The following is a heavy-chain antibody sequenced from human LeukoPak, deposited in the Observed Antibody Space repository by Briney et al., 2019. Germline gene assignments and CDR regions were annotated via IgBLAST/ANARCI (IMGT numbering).Heavy chain of an antibody. CDR1: GFAFRNYA. Sequence: GGSLRLSCVASGFAFRNYAMSWVRQAPGKGLEWVSAISGSGGSTYYADSVKGRFTISRDNSKNTLYLQMNSLRAEDTAVYYCAKVKKDIVATNYWGQGTLVTVSS. J-gene: IGHJ4*02. CDR3: AKVKKDIVATNY. D-gene: IGHD5-12*01. CDR2: ISGSGGST. V-gene: IGHV3-23*01.